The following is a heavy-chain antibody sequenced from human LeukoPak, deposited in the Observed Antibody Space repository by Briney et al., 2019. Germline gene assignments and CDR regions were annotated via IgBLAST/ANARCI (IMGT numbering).Heavy chain of an antibody. V-gene: IGHV3-23*01. J-gene: IGHJ4*02. CDR1: GFTFSSYA. CDR2: ISGSGGST. Sequence: GGSLRLSCEASGFTFSSYAMSWVRQAPGKGLEWVSTISGSGGSTYYADSVKGRFTISRDNSKNTLYLQMNSLRAEDTAVYYCAKDRAYYDILTGYYDYWGQGTLVTVSS. CDR3: AKDRAYYDILTGYYDY. D-gene: IGHD3-9*01.